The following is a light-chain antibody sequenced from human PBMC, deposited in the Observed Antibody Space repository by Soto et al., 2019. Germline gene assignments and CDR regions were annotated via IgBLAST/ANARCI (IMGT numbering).Light chain of an antibody. Sequence: EIVLTQSPGTLSLSPGERATLSCRASQSVSNWLAWYQQKPGRAPRLLIYDTSTRATGVPDRFGGSGSGTDFTLTISRLEPEDFAMYYCQQYGSSLRTFGQGTKVDIK. V-gene: IGKV3-20*01. CDR2: DTS. CDR3: QQYGSSLRT. J-gene: IGKJ1*01. CDR1: QSVSNW.